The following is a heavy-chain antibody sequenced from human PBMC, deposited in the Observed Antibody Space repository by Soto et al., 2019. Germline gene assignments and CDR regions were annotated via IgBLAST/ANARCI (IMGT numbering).Heavy chain of an antibody. CDR2: ISAYNGNT. D-gene: IGHD2-15*01. V-gene: IGHV1-18*01. CDR1: GYTFTSYG. Sequence: ASVKVSCKASGYTFTSYGISWVRQAPGQGLEWMGWISAYNGNTNYAQKLQGRVTMTTDTSTSTAYMELRSLRSDDTAVYYCARDGGGVVAATPPSDYWGQGTLVTVSS. CDR3: ARDGGGVVAATPPSDY. J-gene: IGHJ4*02.